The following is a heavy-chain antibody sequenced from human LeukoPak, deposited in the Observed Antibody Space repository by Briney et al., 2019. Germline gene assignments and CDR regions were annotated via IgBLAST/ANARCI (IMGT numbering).Heavy chain of an antibody. D-gene: IGHD2-15*01. CDR3: ARHRSGGSQDDAFDI. Sequence: PGGSLRLSCAASGFTFSTFAMLWVRQAPGKGLEWVANIDEDGSEKYYVHSVKGRFTISRQNAKNSLFLQMNSLRAEDTAVYYCARHRSGGSQDDAFDIWGQGTMVTVSS. CDR2: IDEDGSEK. CDR1: GFTFSTFA. V-gene: IGHV3-7*01. J-gene: IGHJ3*02.